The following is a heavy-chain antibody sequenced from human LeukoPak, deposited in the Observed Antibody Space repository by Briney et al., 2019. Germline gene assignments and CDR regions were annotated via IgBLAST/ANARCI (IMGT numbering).Heavy chain of an antibody. CDR1: GGSISSSNW. V-gene: IGHV4-4*02. J-gene: IGHJ2*01. CDR2: IWHSGIT. Sequence: SETLSLTCAVSGGSISSSNWWSWVRQPPGKGLEWIGEIWHSGITNFNPSLKSRLTMSVDKSKNQFSLKLSFVTAADTAVYYCAREIFSGTYGDGKYDLWGRGNLVTVSS. D-gene: IGHD1-26*01. CDR3: AREIFSGTYGDGKYDL.